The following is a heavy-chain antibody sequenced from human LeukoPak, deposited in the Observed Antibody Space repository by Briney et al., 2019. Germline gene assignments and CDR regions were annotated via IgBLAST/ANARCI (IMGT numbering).Heavy chain of an antibody. J-gene: IGHJ4*02. CDR3: AKANYYDSSGYIW. CDR1: GFTFSSYA. CDR2: ISGSGGST. V-gene: IGHV3-23*01. D-gene: IGHD3-22*01. Sequence: GGSLRLSCAASGFTFSSYAMSWVRQAPGKGLEWVSAISGSGGSTYYADSVKGRFTISRDNSKNTLYLRMNSLRAEDTAVYYCAKANYYDSSGYIWWGQGTLVTVSS.